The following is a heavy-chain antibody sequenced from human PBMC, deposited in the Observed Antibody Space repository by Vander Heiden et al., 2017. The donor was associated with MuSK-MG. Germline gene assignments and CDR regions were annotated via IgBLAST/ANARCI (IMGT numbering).Heavy chain of an antibody. J-gene: IGHJ6*02. CDR2: INPNSGGT. CDR1: GNIFSGYY. V-gene: IGHV1-2*02. Sequence: QVQVVQSGAEVKKPGASVKVSCKASGNIFSGYYLHWVRQVPGQGLEWMGWINPNSGGTNFAQNFHGRFTMTRDTSTSTGYMELSSLRPEDTAVYYCVRGPKFVITDFGGGHGMDVWGRGTTVTVYS. CDR3: VRGPKFVITDFGGGHGMDV. D-gene: IGHD3-10*01.